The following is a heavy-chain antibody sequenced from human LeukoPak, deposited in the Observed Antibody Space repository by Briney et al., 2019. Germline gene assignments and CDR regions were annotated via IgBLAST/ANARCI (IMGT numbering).Heavy chain of an antibody. D-gene: IGHD3-10*01. CDR1: GASSNSYY. CDR2: YYSGST. CDR3: ATSRGSDGSGNY. J-gene: IGHJ4*02. Sequence: SETLSLTCTVSGASSNSYYWSWIRQPPGKGLEWIGSYYSGSTNYNSSLKSRVTISVDTSKNQFSLMLSSVTAADTAVYYCATSRGSDGSGNYWGQGTLVTVPS. V-gene: IGHV4-59*01.